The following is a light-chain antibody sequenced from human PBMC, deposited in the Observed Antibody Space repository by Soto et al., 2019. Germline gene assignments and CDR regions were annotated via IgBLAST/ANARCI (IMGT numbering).Light chain of an antibody. V-gene: IGKV3-11*01. Sequence: EIVMTQSPATLSLSPGERATLSCIASQSIGLAIAWYQHKPGQAPRLLIFDASQRATGIPARFRGSGSGTDFTLSISSLEPEDFAVYYCQQRTDRPPWTFGQGTKVDI. CDR2: DAS. CDR3: QQRTDRPPWT. CDR1: QSIGLA. J-gene: IGKJ1*01.